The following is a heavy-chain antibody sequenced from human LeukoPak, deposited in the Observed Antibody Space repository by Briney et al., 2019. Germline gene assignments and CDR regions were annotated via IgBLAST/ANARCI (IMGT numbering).Heavy chain of an antibody. Sequence: PGGSLRLSCAASGFTFSTYSMNWVRQAPGKGLEWVSSISSRSSYIYYADSVKGRFTISRDDAKNSLYLQMNSLRAEDTAVYYCAKDFWSTYDAYWGQGTVVTVSS. CDR1: GFTFSTYS. D-gene: IGHD3-3*01. CDR3: AKDFWSTYDAY. J-gene: IGHJ4*02. CDR2: ISSRSSYI. V-gene: IGHV3-21*01.